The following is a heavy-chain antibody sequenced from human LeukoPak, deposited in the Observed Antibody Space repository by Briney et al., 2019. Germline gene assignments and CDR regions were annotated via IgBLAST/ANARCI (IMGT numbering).Heavy chain of an antibody. Sequence: GGSLRLSCAASGFTFSSYAMSWVRQAPGKGLEWVSAISGSGGSTYYTDSVKGRFTISRDNSKNTLYLQMNSLRAEDTAVYYCAKDPVLRGNYYFDYWGQGTLVTVSS. D-gene: IGHD3-16*01. CDR1: GFTFSSYA. V-gene: IGHV3-23*01. J-gene: IGHJ4*02. CDR3: AKDPVLRGNYYFDY. CDR2: ISGSGGST.